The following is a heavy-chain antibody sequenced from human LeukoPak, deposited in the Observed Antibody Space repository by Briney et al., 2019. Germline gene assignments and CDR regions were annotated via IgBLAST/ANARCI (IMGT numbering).Heavy chain of an antibody. V-gene: IGHV1-24*01. Sequence: GASLKAYCKVSGYTLTELPMHWVRQAPGKGLEWMGRFDPEDGETIYAQRFQGRVTMTEDTSTDTAYMELSSLRSEDTAVYYCATLPMQWLERGYYYYGMDVWGKGTTVTVSS. J-gene: IGHJ6*04. CDR1: GYTLTELP. D-gene: IGHD6-19*01. CDR3: ATLPMQWLERGYYYYGMDV. CDR2: FDPEDGET.